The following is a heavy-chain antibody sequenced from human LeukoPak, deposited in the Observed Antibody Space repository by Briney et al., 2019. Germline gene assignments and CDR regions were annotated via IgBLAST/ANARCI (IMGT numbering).Heavy chain of an antibody. CDR2: IYYSGST. J-gene: IGHJ5*02. D-gene: IGHD6-13*01. Sequence: PSETLSITCTVSGGSISSGDYYWSWIRQHPGKGLEWIGYIYYSGSTYYNPSLKSRVTISVDTSKNQFSLNLSSVTAADTAVYYCARVARYSSSWYWFDPWGQGILVTVSS. CDR3: ARVARYSSSWYWFDP. V-gene: IGHV4-31*03. CDR1: GGSISSGDYY.